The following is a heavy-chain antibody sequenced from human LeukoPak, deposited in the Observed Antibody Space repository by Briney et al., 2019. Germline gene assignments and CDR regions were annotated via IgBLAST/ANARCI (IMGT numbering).Heavy chain of an antibody. CDR1: RFTFNNYA. D-gene: IGHD3-10*01. Sequence: GGSLRLFCAASRFTFNNYAMNWVRQAPGKGLEWVSAITGSGDSTYYADPVKGRFTISRDNSKNTLYLQMNSLRAEDTAVYYCAKGSSDGSGSERYWGQGTLVTVSS. J-gene: IGHJ1*01. CDR2: ITGSGDST. CDR3: AKGSSDGSGSERY. V-gene: IGHV3-23*01.